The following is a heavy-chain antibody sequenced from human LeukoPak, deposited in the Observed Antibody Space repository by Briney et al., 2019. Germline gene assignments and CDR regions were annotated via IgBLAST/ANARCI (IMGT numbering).Heavy chain of an antibody. CDR3: ARERGDKDMSGGSAFDV. V-gene: IGHV3-53*01. J-gene: IGHJ3*01. CDR1: GFTVSSNC. CDR2: ICGDGRL. Sequence: GGPLRLSCAASGFTVSSNCVTWVRQAPGKGLEWVSVICGDGRLFYADSVKGRFSVSRDNSENTVYLQVTSLRADDTAVYFCARERGDKDMSGGSAFDVWGQGTVVTVSS. D-gene: IGHD2-21*02.